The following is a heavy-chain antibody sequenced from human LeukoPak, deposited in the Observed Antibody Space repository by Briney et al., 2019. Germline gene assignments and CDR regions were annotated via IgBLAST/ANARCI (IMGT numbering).Heavy chain of an antibody. V-gene: IGHV4-30-2*01. CDR2: IYHSGST. CDR3: AREGGYSGYELQY. J-gene: IGHJ4*02. Sequence: SETLSLTCTVSGYAIISGGFSWNWIRQPPGKGLEWIGYIYHSGSTYYNPSLKSRVTISVDRSKNQFSLKLSSVTAADTAVYYCAREGGYSGYELQYWGQGTLVTVSS. D-gene: IGHD5-12*01. CDR1: GYAIISGGFS.